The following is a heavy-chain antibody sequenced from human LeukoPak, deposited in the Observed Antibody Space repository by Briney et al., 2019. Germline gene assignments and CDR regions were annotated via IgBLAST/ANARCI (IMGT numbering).Heavy chain of an antibody. D-gene: IGHD4-23*01. CDR1: GGSINTYY. Sequence: SETLSLTCTVSGGSINTYYWSWIRQPPGKGLEWIGYIHNSVSTNYNPSLKSRVTILVDTSESQFSLKLSSVTAADTAVYYCARWDPNGGYDYNYGMDVWGQGTTVTVSS. CDR2: IHNSVST. J-gene: IGHJ6*02. V-gene: IGHV4-59*01. CDR3: ARWDPNGGYDYNYGMDV.